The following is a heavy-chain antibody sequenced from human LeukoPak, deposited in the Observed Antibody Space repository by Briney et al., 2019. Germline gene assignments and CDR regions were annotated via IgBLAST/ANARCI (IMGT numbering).Heavy chain of an antibody. CDR2: IYYSGST. CDR3: ARVRVVAGTTGYFDL. V-gene: IGHV4-39*01. J-gene: IGHJ2*01. CDR1: GGSISSSSYY. Sequence: SETLSLTCTVSGGSISSSSYYWGWIRQPPGKGLEWIGSIYYSGSTYYNPSLESRVTISVDTSKNQFSLKLSSVTAADTAVYYCARVRVVAGTTGYFDLWGRGTLVTVSS. D-gene: IGHD6-19*01.